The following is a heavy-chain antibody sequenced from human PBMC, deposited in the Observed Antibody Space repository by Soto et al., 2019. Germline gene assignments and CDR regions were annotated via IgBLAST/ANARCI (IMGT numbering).Heavy chain of an antibody. CDR3: ARDLSGYVPFDY. V-gene: IGHV3-20*04. J-gene: IGHJ4*02. CDR1: GFTFDDYG. D-gene: IGHD5-12*01. Sequence: PGGSLRLSCAASGFTFDDYGMSWVRQAPGKGLEWVSFINWNGGRTGYVDSVKGRFTISRDNAKNSLYLQMNSLRAEDTALYYCARDLSGYVPFDYWGQGTMGTVSS. CDR2: INWNGGRT.